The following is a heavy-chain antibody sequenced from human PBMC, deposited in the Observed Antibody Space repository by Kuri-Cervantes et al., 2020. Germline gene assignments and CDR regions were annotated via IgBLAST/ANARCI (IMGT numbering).Heavy chain of an antibody. CDR3: ARSHRLDNGGNDYYGIDV. Sequence: SETLSLTCTVSGGSISSGGYYWSWIRQHPGKGLEWIGYIYYSGSTYYNPSLKSRVIISADTSKSQVSLRLSSVTAADTAVYYCARSHRLDNGGNDYYGIDVWGLGTTVTVSS. CDR2: IYYSGST. V-gene: IGHV4-30-4*08. D-gene: IGHD4-23*01. J-gene: IGHJ6*02. CDR1: GGSISSGGYY.